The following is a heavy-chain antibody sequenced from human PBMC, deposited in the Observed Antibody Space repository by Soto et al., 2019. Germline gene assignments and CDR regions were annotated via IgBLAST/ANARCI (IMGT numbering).Heavy chain of an antibody. CDR2: MNPNSGNT. CDR1: GYTFTSYD. Sequence: ASVKVSCKASGYTFTSYDINWVRQATGQGLEWMGWMNPNSGNTGYAQKFQGRVTMTRNTSISTAYMELSSLRSEDTAVYYCARGVGDYVLLYYYYGMDVWGQGTRVTVSS. CDR3: ARGVGDYVLLYYYYGMDV. D-gene: IGHD4-17*01. J-gene: IGHJ6*02. V-gene: IGHV1-8*01.